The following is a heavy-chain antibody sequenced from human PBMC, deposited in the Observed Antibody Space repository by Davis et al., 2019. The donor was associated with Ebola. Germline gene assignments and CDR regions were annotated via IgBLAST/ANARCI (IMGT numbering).Heavy chain of an antibody. J-gene: IGHJ3*02. CDR3: AREAPASGGDRDAFDI. D-gene: IGHD2-21*01. Sequence: MPSETLSLTCAVSGGSIRSTNWWSCVRQPPGKGLEWIGEIFHSGNTKYNPSLNNRVSISVDKSKNQFSLRLTTVTAADTAVYFCAREAPASGGDRDAFDIWGQGRMVTVSS. V-gene: IGHV4-4*02. CDR2: IFHSGNT. CDR1: GGSIRSTNW.